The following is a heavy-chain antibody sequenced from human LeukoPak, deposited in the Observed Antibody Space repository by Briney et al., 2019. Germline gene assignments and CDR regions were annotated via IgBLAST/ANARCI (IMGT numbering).Heavy chain of an antibody. CDR1: SGSISSYY. CDR2: IYYSGTT. D-gene: IGHD1-26*01. Sequence: SETLPLTCTVSSGSISSYYWSWIRQPPGKELEWIGYIYYSGTTNYNPSLNSRVTISLDASNKQLSLTLNSVSAADTAVYYCASLELIGEKRGAFHTWGQGTMVTVSS. J-gene: IGHJ3*02. CDR3: ASLELIGEKRGAFHT. V-gene: IGHV4-59*01.